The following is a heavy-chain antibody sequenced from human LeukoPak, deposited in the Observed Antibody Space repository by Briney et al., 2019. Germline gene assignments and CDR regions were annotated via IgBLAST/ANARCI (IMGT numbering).Heavy chain of an antibody. J-gene: IGHJ5*02. Sequence: GGSLRLSCAASGFTLSNYAMSWVRQGPGKGPEWVAGISYSSGSIYYLDSVKGRFTISRDNSRNTLYLQMNSLRAEDTAVYYCAKGKVSAFLNWFDPWGQGTLVTVSS. CDR3: AKGKVSAFLNWFDP. CDR2: ISYSSGSI. CDR1: GFTLSNYA. V-gene: IGHV3-23*01. D-gene: IGHD3-3*01.